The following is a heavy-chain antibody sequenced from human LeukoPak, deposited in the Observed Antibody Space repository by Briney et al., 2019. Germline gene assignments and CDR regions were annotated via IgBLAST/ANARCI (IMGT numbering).Heavy chain of an antibody. Sequence: GRSLRLSCAASGFTFSSCGMHWVGQAPGKGLEWVAVISFDGSNKNYADSVKGRFTISRDNSKNTLYLQVNSLRAEDTAVYYCAKVGTGYSSSWSTTGGFDHWGRGTLVTVSS. V-gene: IGHV3-30*18. D-gene: IGHD6-6*01. CDR3: AKVGTGYSSSWSTTGGFDH. CDR1: GFTFSSCG. CDR2: ISFDGSNK. J-gene: IGHJ4*02.